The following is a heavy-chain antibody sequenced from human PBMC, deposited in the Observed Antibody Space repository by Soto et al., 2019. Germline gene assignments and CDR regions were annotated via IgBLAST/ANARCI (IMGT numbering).Heavy chain of an antibody. CDR3: ARHVNPWAQGAFDI. J-gene: IGHJ3*02. CDR1: GGSISSSSYY. CDR2: IYYSGST. Sequence: QLQLQESGPGLVKPSETLSLTCTVSGGSISSSSYYWGWIRQPPGKGLEWIGSIYYSGSTYYNPSLQSRVTISVDTSKTQSSLKLSSVTAADTAVYYCARHVNPWAQGAFDIWGQGTMVTVSS. V-gene: IGHV4-39*01. D-gene: IGHD7-27*01.